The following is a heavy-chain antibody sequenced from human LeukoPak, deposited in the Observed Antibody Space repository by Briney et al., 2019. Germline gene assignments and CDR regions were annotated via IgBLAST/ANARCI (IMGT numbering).Heavy chain of an antibody. Sequence: SETLSLTCAVYGGSFSGYYWSWIRQPPGKGLEWIGEINHSGSTNYNPSLKSRVTISVDTSKNQFSLTMTSVTASDTAVYYCARTRLGVSLPSVLGGGWFDPWGQGTLVTVSS. V-gene: IGHV4-34*01. CDR3: ARTRLGVSLPSVLGGGWFDP. CDR1: GGSFSGYY. J-gene: IGHJ5*02. CDR2: INHSGST. D-gene: IGHD2-8*01.